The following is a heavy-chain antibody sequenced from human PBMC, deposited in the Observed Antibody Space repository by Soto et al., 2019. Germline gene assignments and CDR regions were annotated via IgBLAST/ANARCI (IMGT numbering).Heavy chain of an antibody. Sequence: QVQLVESGGGVVQPGRSLRLSCAASGFTFSSYGMHWVRQAPGKGLEWVAVIWYDGSNKYYADSVKGRFTISRDNSKNTLYLQMNSLRAEDTAVYYCARDRSFIYGGDYFDYWGQGTLVTVSS. J-gene: IGHJ4*02. CDR2: IWYDGSNK. CDR3: ARDRSFIYGGDYFDY. V-gene: IGHV3-33*01. D-gene: IGHD2-21*01. CDR1: GFTFSSYG.